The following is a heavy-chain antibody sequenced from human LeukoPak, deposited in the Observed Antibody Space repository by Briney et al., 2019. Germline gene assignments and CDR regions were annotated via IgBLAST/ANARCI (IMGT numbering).Heavy chain of an antibody. CDR3: ARGGIKDYYYYYMDV. V-gene: IGHV1-8*03. CDR2: MNPNSGNT. J-gene: IGHJ6*03. D-gene: IGHD3-10*01. Sequence: VASVKVSCKASGYTFTSYDINWVRQASGQGLEWMGWMNPNSGNTGYAQKFQGRVTITRNTSISTAYMELSSLRSEDTAVYYCARGGIKDYYYYYMDVWGKGTTVTVSS. CDR1: GYTFTSYD.